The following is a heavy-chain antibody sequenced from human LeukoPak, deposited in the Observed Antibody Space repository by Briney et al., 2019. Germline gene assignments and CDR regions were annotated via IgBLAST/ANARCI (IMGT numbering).Heavy chain of an antibody. V-gene: IGHV4-38-2*02. CDR2: IFHGGTT. D-gene: IGHD2-15*01. CDR1: GDSIISRYF. CDR3: TREVDFYSYMDV. Sequence: SETLSLTCTVSGDSIISRYFWGWVRQPPGEGLEWIGSIFHGGTTYQNPSLKSRVTILMDTSENQFSLKLSSVTAADTAVYFCTREVDFYSYMDVWGKGTTVTV. J-gene: IGHJ6*03.